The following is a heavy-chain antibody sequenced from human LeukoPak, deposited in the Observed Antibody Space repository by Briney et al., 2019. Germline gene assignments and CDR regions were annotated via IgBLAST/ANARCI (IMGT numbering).Heavy chain of an antibody. CDR1: GFIFNNYV. CDR2: SGGGGGRT. Sequence: GGSLRLSCAASGFIFNNYVMSWVRRGPGKGLEWVSASGGGGGRTYYADSVRGRFTISRDNSKNTLFLQMGSLRAEDTAVYYCAKGEGPTVGITWGQGTLVTVTS. CDR3: AKGEGPTVGIT. D-gene: IGHD1-7*01. J-gene: IGHJ4*02. V-gene: IGHV3-23*01.